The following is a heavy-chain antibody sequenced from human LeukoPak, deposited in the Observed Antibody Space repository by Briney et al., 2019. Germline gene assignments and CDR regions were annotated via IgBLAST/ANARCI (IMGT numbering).Heavy chain of an antibody. CDR1: GFTFSSYW. Sequence: GGSLRLSCAASGFTFSSYWMHWVRQAPGKGLVWVSRINTDGSSTSYAGSVKGRFTISRDNAKNTLYLQMNSLRAEDAGVYYCARGPEHSSVFDYWGQGTLVTVSS. D-gene: IGHD6-25*01. J-gene: IGHJ4*02. CDR3: ARGPEHSSVFDY. V-gene: IGHV3-74*01. CDR2: INTDGSST.